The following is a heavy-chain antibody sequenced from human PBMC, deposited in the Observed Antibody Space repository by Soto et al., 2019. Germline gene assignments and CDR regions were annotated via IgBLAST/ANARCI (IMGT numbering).Heavy chain of an antibody. CDR2: IKPDSGET. CDR1: RYTFTSYD. J-gene: IGHJ5*02. CDR3: ARRSSMYLNEGISDP. V-gene: IGHV1-2*02. D-gene: IGHD2-2*01. Sequence: ASVKVARKASRYTFTSYDIFWVRQSRGQGLEWMGWIKPDSGETHYAQKFQGRVTMTRDTSISTAYMELNNFVSDDTAVYYCARRSSMYLNEGISDPWGQGTLVTLFS.